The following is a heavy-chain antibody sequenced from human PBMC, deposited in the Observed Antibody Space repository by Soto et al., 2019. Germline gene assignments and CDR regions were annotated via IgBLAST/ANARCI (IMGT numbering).Heavy chain of an antibody. CDR1: GASVSSGSYD. V-gene: IGHV4-61*01. CDR2: IYNSGST. CDR3: AKEMGGSYVDY. J-gene: IGHJ4*02. D-gene: IGHD3-16*01. Sequence: QVQLQESGPGLVKPLETLSLTCTGSGASVSSGSYDWGWFRQPPGQGLEWIGYIYNSGSTSYNAPLKSRVTISVVRSRNLSSLKLNSVTAADTAIYYCAKEMGGSYVDYWGQGTLVTVSS.